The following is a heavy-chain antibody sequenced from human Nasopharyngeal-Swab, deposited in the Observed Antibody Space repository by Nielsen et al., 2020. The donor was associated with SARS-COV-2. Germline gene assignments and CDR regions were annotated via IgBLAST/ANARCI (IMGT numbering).Heavy chain of an antibody. Sequence: ASVKVSCKVSGYTLNELSMHWVRQAPGKGLEWMGGFDPEDGETIYAQKFQGRVTMTEDTSTDTAYMELSSLRSEDTAVYYCATYPLRSGYYTGREFDYWGQGTLVTVSS. CDR3: ATYPLRSGYYTGREFDY. D-gene: IGHD3-3*01. V-gene: IGHV1-24*01. CDR2: FDPEDGET. CDR1: GYTLNELS. J-gene: IGHJ4*02.